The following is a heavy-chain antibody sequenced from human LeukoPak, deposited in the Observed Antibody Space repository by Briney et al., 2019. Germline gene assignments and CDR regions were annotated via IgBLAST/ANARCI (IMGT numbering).Heavy chain of an antibody. J-gene: IGHJ4*02. CDR1: GGSISSYY. CDR3: ARVYNSSWYYFDY. Sequence: SETLCLTCTVSGGSISSYYWSWIRQPPGKGLEWIGYIYYSGSTNYNPSLKSRVTISVDTSKNQFSLKLSSVTAADTAVYYCARVYNSSWYYFDYWGQGTLVTVSS. V-gene: IGHV4-59*01. D-gene: IGHD6-13*01. CDR2: IYYSGST.